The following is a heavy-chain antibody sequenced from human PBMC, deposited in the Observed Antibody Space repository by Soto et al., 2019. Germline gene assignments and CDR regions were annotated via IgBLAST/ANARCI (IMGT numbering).Heavy chain of an antibody. CDR1: GFTFNGYS. V-gene: IGHV3-48*01. Sequence: SGGSLRLSCAVSGFTFNGYSMIWVRQAPGKGLEWVSYISSRSTTVYYADSVKGRFTISRDNAKNSLYLQMNSLRAEDTAVYYCARDYDSIDYWGQGTLVTVSS. J-gene: IGHJ4*02. CDR3: ARDYDSIDY. D-gene: IGHD3-22*01. CDR2: ISSRSTTV.